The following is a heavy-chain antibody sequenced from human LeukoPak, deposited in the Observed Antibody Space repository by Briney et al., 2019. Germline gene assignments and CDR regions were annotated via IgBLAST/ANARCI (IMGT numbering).Heavy chain of an antibody. CDR3: AETNTQDWFDP. D-gene: IGHD2-8*01. CDR2: IYTSGNT. CDR1: GDSISSYY. V-gene: IGHV4-4*09. J-gene: IGHJ5*02. Sequence: PSETLSLTCTVSGDSISSYYWSWIRQPPGKGLEWIGHIYTSGNTDYNPSLKSRVAISVDTSNNEVFLDLYSVTAADTAMYYCAETNTQDWFDPWGRGTLVTVSS.